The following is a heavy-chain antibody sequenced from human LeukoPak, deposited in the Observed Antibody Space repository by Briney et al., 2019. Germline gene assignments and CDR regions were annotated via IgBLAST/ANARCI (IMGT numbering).Heavy chain of an antibody. Sequence: GGSLRLSCVASGFNLRSYAMSWVRQAPGKGLEWVSSLSGSGGSTYYADSVKGRFTISRDNSKNTLHLQMNSLRAEDTAVYYCAKGYSSTWNFFDFWGQGKLVTVSS. CDR3: AKGYSSTWNFFDF. D-gene: IGHD2-2*01. CDR2: LSGSGGST. J-gene: IGHJ4*02. CDR1: GFNLRSYA. V-gene: IGHV3-23*01.